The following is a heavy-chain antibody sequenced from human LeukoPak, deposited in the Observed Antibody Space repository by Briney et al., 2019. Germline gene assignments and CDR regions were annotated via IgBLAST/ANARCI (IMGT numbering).Heavy chain of an antibody. CDR3: AGGGSGSYNLFGY. D-gene: IGHD3-10*01. V-gene: IGHV3-21*01. CDR2: ISSSSSYI. Sequence: GGSLRLSCAASGFTFSSYSMNWVRQAPGKGLEWVSSISSSSSYIYYADSVKGRFTISRDNAKNSLYLQMNSLRAEDTAVYYCAGGGSGSYNLFGYWGQGTLVTVSS. J-gene: IGHJ4*02. CDR1: GFTFSSYS.